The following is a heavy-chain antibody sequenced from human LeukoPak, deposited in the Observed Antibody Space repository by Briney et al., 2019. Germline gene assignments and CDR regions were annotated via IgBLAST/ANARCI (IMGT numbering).Heavy chain of an antibody. CDR2: IIHSGST. V-gene: IGHV4-34*12. J-gene: IGHJ4*02. D-gene: IGHD2-21*02. Sequence: AETLSLTCAVYGGSFSGYYWSWIRQPPGKGLEWIGEIIHSGSTDYNPSLKSRVTISVDTSKNQFSLKLSSVTAADTAVYYCARAPCGGDSYSDYWGQGTLVTASS. CDR3: ARAPCGGDSYSDY. CDR1: GGSFSGYY.